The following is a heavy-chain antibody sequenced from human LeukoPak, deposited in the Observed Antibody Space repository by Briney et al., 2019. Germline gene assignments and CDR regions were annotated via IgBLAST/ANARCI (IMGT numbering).Heavy chain of an antibody. CDR3: ARSPPYGLEDV. CDR1: GASISSGNYY. Sequence: PSETPSFTCIVSGASISSGNYYWTWIRQPPGRGLEWIGYIYFSGSTNYNPSLKSRVTISIGTSKNQFSLKLNSVTAADTAVYYCARSPPYGLEDVWGKGTTVTVSS. V-gene: IGHV4-61*01. CDR2: IYFSGST. D-gene: IGHD3-16*01. J-gene: IGHJ6*04.